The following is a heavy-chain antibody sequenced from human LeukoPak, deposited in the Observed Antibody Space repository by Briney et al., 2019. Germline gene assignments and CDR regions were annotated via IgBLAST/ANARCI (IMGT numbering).Heavy chain of an antibody. Sequence: PSETLSLTCTVSGGSISGYYWSWIRQPPGEGLEWIGYIYYSGGTNYNPSLRSRVTISVDTSKNQFSLNLSSVTAADTAVYYCARERAYYDYVWGSYRSLYFDYWGQGTLVTVSS. CDR2: IYYSGGT. CDR3: ARERAYYDYVWGSYRSLYFDY. J-gene: IGHJ4*02. V-gene: IGHV4-59*01. CDR1: GGSISGYY. D-gene: IGHD3-16*02.